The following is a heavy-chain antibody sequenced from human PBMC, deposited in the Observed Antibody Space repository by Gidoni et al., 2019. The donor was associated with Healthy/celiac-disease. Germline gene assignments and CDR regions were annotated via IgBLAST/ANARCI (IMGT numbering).Heavy chain of an antibody. CDR2: IYYSGST. CDR1: GGSVSSGSYY. CDR3: ARVSGRWLRIDY. J-gene: IGHJ4*02. Sequence: QVQLQESGPGLVKPSETLSLTCTVSGGSVSSGSYYWSWIRQPPGKGLEWIGYIYYSGSTNYNPSLKSRVTISVDTSKNQFSLKLSSVTAADTAVYYCARVSGRWLRIDYWGQGTLVTVSS. D-gene: IGHD3-10*01. V-gene: IGHV4-61*01.